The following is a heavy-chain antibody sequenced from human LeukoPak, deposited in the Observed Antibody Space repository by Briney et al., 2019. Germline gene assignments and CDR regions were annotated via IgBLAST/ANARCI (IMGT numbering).Heavy chain of an antibody. CDR1: GGSISSYY. D-gene: IGHD3-3*01. CDR3: ARHSRFLEWFPYWYYGMDV. CDR2: IYYSGST. V-gene: IGHV4-59*08. Sequence: SETLSLTCTVSGGSISSYYWSWIRQPPGKGLEWIGYIYYSGSTNYNPSLKSRVTISVDTSKNQFSLKLSTVTAADTAVYYCARHSRFLEWFPYWYYGMDVWGQGTTVTVSS. J-gene: IGHJ6*02.